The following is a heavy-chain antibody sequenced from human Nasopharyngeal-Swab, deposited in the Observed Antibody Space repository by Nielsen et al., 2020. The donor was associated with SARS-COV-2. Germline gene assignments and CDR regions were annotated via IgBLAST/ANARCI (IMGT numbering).Heavy chain of an antibody. CDR2: ISAYNGNT. D-gene: IGHD3-22*01. V-gene: IGHV1-18*01. Sequence: ASVKVSCKASGYTFTSYGISWVRQAPGQGLEWMGWISAYNGNTNYAQKLQGRVTMTTDTSTSTAYTELRSLRSDDTAVYYCASSLYNYDSSGYPTPSDAFDIWGQGTMVTVSS. J-gene: IGHJ3*02. CDR3: ASSLYNYDSSGYPTPSDAFDI. CDR1: GYTFTSYG.